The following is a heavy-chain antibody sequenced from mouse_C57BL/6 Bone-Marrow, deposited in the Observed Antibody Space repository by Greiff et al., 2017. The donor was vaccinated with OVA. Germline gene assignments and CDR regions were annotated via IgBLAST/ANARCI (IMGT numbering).Heavy chain of an antibody. CDR2: ISSGGSYT. V-gene: IGHV5-6*02. CDR1: GFTFSSYG. Sequence: EVKLVESGGDLVKPGGSLKLSCAASGFTFSSYGMSWVRQTPDKRLEWVATISSGGSYTYYPDSVKGRFTISRDNATNTLYLQMSSLKSEDTAMYYCARHHYYGSSYVDWFAYWGQGTLVTVSA. D-gene: IGHD1-1*01. CDR3: ARHHYYGSSYVDWFAY. J-gene: IGHJ3*01.